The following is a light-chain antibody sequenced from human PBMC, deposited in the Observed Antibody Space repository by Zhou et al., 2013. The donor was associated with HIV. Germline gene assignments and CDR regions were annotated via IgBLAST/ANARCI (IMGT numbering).Light chain of an antibody. Sequence: EIVLTQSPGTLSLSPGERATLSCRASQSVSSSYLAWYQQKPGQAPRLLIYGASSRATGIPDRFSGSGSGTDFTLTISSLEPEDFALYYCQQRSNWPLTFGGGTKVGDQT. J-gene: IGKJ4*01. CDR1: QSVSSSY. CDR2: GAS. V-gene: IGKV3D-20*02. CDR3: QQRSNWPLT.